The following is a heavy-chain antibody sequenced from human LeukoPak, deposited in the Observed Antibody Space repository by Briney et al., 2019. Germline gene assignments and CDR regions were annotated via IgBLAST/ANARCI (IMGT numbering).Heavy chain of an antibody. Sequence: PGGSLRLSCTVSGFNVSSSYMSWVRQAPGKGLEWVSLIFSGGKTKYTDSVRGRFTISRDSSKNTMYLQMNSLRAEDTAVYHCTRDHYSSAGYYYDPFCYGMAVWGQGTTVTVSS. CDR3: TRDHYSSAGYYYDPFCYGMAV. CDR1: GFNVSSSY. V-gene: IGHV3-66*01. D-gene: IGHD3-22*01. J-gene: IGHJ6*02. CDR2: IFSGGKT.